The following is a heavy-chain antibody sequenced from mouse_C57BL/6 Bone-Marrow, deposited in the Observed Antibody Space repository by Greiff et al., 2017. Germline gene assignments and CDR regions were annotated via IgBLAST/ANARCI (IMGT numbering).Heavy chain of an antibody. V-gene: IGHV5-2*01. CDR2: INSDGGST. Sequence: EVQVVESGGGLVQPGESLKLSCESNEYEFPSHDMSWVRKTPEKRLELVAAINSDGGSTYYPDTIERRFIISRDNTKKTLYLQMSSLRSEDTAFQRDDGYPDNAMDYWGQGTSVTVSS. CDR3: DGYPDNAMDY. D-gene: IGHD2-3*01. J-gene: IGHJ4*01. CDR1: EYEFPSHD.